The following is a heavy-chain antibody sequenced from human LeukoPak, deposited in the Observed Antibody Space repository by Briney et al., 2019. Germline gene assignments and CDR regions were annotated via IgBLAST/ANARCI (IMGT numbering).Heavy chain of an antibody. V-gene: IGHV3-64*01. CDR3: ARVSCSGGSCNPYSYYDMDV. J-gene: IGHJ6*02. CDR1: GFTFSSYA. Sequence: GGSLRLSCAASGFTFSSYAMHWVRQAPGKGLEYVSAISSNGGSTYYANSVKGRFTISRDNSKNTLYLQMNSLRAEDTAVYYCARVSCSGGSCNPYSYYDMDVWGQGTTVTVSS. D-gene: IGHD2-15*01. CDR2: ISSNGGST.